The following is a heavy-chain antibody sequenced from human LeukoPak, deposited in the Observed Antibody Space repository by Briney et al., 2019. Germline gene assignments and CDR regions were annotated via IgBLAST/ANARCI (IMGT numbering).Heavy chain of an antibody. CDR3: ARGLVVVVAAGHSGNYEGPDY. J-gene: IGHJ4*02. D-gene: IGHD2-15*01. CDR1: GGSISSGGYY. V-gene: IGHV4-31*03. Sequence: TLSLTCTVSGGSISSGGYYWSWIRQHPGKGLEWIGYIYYSGSTYYNPSLKSRVTISVDTSKNQFSLKLSSVTAADTAVYYCARGLVVVVAAGHSGNYEGPDYWGQGTLVTVSS. CDR2: IYYSGST.